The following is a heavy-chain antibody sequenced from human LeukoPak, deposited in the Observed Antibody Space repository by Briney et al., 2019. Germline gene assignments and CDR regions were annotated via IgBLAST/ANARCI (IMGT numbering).Heavy chain of an antibody. V-gene: IGHV4-34*11. CDR3: ARAGSSWYYWYFDL. D-gene: IGHD6-13*01. Sequence: SETLSLTCAVYGGSFSGYYWSWIRQPPGKGLEWIGYIYYSGSTNYNPSLQSRVTISVDTSKKQFSLKLTSVTAADTAIYYCARAGSSWYYWYFDLWGRGTLVTVSS. CDR2: IYYSGST. J-gene: IGHJ2*01. CDR1: GGSFSGYY.